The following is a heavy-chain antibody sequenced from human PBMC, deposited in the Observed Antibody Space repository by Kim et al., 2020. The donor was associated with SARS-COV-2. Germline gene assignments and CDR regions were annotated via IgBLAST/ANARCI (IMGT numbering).Heavy chain of an antibody. CDR2: ISYDGSNK. Sequence: GGSLRLSCAASGFTFSSYGMHWVRQAPGKGLEWVAVISYDGSNKYYADSVKGRFTISRDNSKNTLYLQMNSLSAEDTAVYYCAKDIVVVVAATLFDYWGQGTLVTVSS. V-gene: IGHV3-30*18. J-gene: IGHJ4*02. D-gene: IGHD2-15*01. CDR3: AKDIVVVVAATLFDY. CDR1: GFTFSSYG.